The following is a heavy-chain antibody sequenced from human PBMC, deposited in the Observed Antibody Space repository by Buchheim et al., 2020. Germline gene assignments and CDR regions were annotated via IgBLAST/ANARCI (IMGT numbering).Heavy chain of an antibody. CDR3: ARDRYSSGWYSLRYYYGMDV. J-gene: IGHJ6*02. CDR1: GYTFTGYY. V-gene: IGHV1-2*04. CDR2: INPNSGGT. Sequence: QVQLVQSGAEVKKPGASVKVSCKASGYTFTGYYMHWVRQAPGQGLEWMGWINPNSGGTNYAQQFQGWVTMTRDTSISTAYMELSRLRSDDTAVYYCARDRYSSGWYSLRYYYGMDVWGQGT. D-gene: IGHD6-19*01.